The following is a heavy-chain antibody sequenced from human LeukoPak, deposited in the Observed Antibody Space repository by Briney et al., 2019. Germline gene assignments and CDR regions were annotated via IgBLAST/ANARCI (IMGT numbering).Heavy chain of an antibody. CDR2: IYENGGTT. J-gene: IGHJ5*02. CDR1: GFTFRSHA. CDR3: LVWKHVFDR. Sequence: GGSLRLSCVGSGFTFRSHAMSWVRQAPEKGLEFVSGIYENGGTTYYADSVKGRFTISRDNSKNTLYLQMNSLSVEDTAVYYCLVWKHVFDRWGQGTLVTVSS. D-gene: IGHD5/OR15-5a*01. V-gene: IGHV3-23*01.